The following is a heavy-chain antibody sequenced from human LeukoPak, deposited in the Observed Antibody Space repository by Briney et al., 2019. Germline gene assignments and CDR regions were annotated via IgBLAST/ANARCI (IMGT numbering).Heavy chain of an antibody. J-gene: IGHJ4*02. CDR3: ARFIAAPYYFDY. Sequence: GGSLRLSCAASGFTFNTYSMNWARQAPGKGLEWVSSIDSSGGYTFYADSVKGRFAISRDNAKNSLYLQMNSLRAEDTAVYYCARFIAAPYYFDYWGRGTLVTVSS. CDR2: IDSSGGYT. CDR1: GFTFNTYS. D-gene: IGHD6-13*01. V-gene: IGHV3-21*01.